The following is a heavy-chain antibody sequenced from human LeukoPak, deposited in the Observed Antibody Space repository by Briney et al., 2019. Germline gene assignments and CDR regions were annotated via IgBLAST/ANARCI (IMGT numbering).Heavy chain of an antibody. D-gene: IGHD6-13*01. V-gene: IGHV4-39*01. CDR3: VRLAAVGTNCFDP. CDR2: IYYSGTT. Sequence: PSETLSLTCTVSGGSISSSSYYWNWIRQPPGKGLEWIGSIYYSGTTYYNPTLKSRVTISVDSSTDQFSLKVTSVTAADTAVYYCVRLAAVGTNCFDPWGQGTLVTVSS. J-gene: IGHJ5*02. CDR1: GGSISSSSYY.